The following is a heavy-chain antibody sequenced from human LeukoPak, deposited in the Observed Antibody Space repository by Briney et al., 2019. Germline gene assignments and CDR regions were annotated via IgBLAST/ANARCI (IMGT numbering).Heavy chain of an antibody. Sequence: SETLSLTCAVYGGSFSGYYWSWIRQPPGKGLEWIGEINHSGSTNYNPSLKSRVTISVDTSKNQFSLKLSSVTAADTAVYYCARGTQFGVNNWFDPWGQGTLVTVSS. CDR3: ARGTQFGVNNWFDP. D-gene: IGHD2-8*01. CDR2: INHSGST. V-gene: IGHV4-34*01. J-gene: IGHJ5*02. CDR1: GGSFSGYY.